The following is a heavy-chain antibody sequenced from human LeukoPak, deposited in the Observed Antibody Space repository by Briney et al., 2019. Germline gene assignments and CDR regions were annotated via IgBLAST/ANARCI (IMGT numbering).Heavy chain of an antibody. Sequence: GGSLRLSCAASGFTFSSYSMNWVRQAPGKGLEWVSSISSSSSYIYYADSVKGRFTISRDNAKNSLYLQMNSLRAEDTAVYYCARDRSGSYPNWFDPWGQGTLVNVSS. J-gene: IGHJ5*02. CDR3: ARDRSGSYPNWFDP. CDR1: GFTFSSYS. D-gene: IGHD1-26*01. V-gene: IGHV3-21*01. CDR2: ISSSSSYI.